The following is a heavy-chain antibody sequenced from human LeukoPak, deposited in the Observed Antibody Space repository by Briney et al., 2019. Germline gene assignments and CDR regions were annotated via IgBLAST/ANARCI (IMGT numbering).Heavy chain of an antibody. J-gene: IGHJ4*02. CDR2: VSSDGGTT. V-gene: IGHV3-30*18. Sequence: PGTSLRLSCAASGFTFSSHGIHWVRQAPGKGLEWVAVVSSDGGTTYYADSVKGRFTISRDNSKNTLYLQMNSLRGEDTAIYYCTKESATGSRYSFDYWGQETLVTVSS. CDR3: TKESATGSRYSFDY. D-gene: IGHD2-15*01. CDR1: GFTFSSHG.